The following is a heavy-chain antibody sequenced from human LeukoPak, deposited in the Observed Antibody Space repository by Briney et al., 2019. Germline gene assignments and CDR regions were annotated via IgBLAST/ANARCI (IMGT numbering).Heavy chain of an antibody. CDR2: INWNGGST. D-gene: IGHD2-21*01. V-gene: IGHV3-20*04. CDR1: GFTFDDYA. CDR3: ARDAHFGGVFDI. Sequence: RPGGSLRLSCAAYGFTFDDYAMSWVRQAPGKGLEWVSGINWNGGSTGYVDSVKGRFAISRDNAKNSLYLPMNSLRGEDTALYYCARDAHFGGVFDIWGQGTMVTVSS. J-gene: IGHJ3*02.